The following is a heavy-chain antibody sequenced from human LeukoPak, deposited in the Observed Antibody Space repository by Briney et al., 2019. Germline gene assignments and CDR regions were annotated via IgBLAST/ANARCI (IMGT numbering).Heavy chain of an antibody. CDR2: INHSGST. Sequence: SESLSLACAVYGASFSAYYWSWVRQPPGKGLEWLGEINHSGSTNCNPSLKSRVTISVDTSKNQFSLKLSSVTAADTAVYYCARLDYGDHRDACDIWGQGTMVTVSA. V-gene: IGHV4-34*01. D-gene: IGHD4-17*01. CDR1: GASFSAYY. CDR3: ARLDYGDHRDACDI. J-gene: IGHJ3*02.